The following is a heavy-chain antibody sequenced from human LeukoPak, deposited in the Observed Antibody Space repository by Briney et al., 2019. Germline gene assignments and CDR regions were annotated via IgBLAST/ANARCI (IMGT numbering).Heavy chain of an antibody. CDR2: IWYDGSNK. CDR1: GFTFSSYG. D-gene: IGHD5-18*01. CDR3: AKSYIQLWSIDY. V-gene: IGHV3-33*06. Sequence: PGRSLRLSCAASGFTFSSYGMHWVRQAPGKGLEWVAVIWYDGSNKYYADSVKGRFTISRDNSKNTLYLQMNSLRAEDTAVYYCAKSYIQLWSIDYRGQGTLVTVSS. J-gene: IGHJ4*02.